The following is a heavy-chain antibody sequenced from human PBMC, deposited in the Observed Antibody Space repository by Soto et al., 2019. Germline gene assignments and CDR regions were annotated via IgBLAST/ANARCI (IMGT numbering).Heavy chain of an antibody. V-gene: IGHV4-31*03. D-gene: IGHD2-15*01. Sequence: ETLSVTCTVSNAAISIGGYYWSWVRQHPGKGLEWIGYIYYSGSTYYNPSLKSRVTISVDTSKNQFSLKLSSVTAADTAVYYCARGPPCYCGLRVDHCVQGTRSTDSS. CDR2: IYYSGST. CDR3: ARGPPCYCGLRVDH. CDR1: NAAISIGGYY. J-gene: IGHJ4*02.